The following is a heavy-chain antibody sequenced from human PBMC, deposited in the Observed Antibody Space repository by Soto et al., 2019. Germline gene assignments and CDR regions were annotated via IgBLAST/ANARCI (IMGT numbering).Heavy chain of an antibody. D-gene: IGHD3-22*01. CDR2: ISSSGNT. J-gene: IGHJ4*02. CDR3: ARAPMVLTRSYFDS. V-gene: IGHV4-59*01. CDR1: DGSISNFY. Sequence: SETLSLTCTVSDGSISNFYWSWIRQPPGKGLEWIGYISSSGNTNYNPCLKSRVSISVDTSKNQFSLNLTSVTAADTGVYYCARAPMVLTRSYFDSWGQGTPVTVSS.